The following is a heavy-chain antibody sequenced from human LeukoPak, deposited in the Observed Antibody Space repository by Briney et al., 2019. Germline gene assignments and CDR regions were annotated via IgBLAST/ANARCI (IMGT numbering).Heavy chain of an antibody. CDR3: ARDRVIGDY. CDR2: IKQDGSEK. V-gene: IGHV3-7*01. CDR1: GLTFSSHW. D-gene: IGHD3-22*01. J-gene: IGHJ4*02. Sequence: GGSLRLSCAASGLTFSSHWMSWVRQAPGKGLEWVANIKQDGSEKSYVDSVKGRFTISRDNAKNSLYLQMNSLRDADTAVYYCARDRVIGDYWGQGSLVTVSS.